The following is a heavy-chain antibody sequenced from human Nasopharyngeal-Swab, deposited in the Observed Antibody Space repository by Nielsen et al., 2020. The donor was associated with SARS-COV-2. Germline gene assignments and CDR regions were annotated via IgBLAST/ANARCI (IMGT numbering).Heavy chain of an antibody. CDR3: ARLPSAYPYYNDMDV. D-gene: IGHD2-21*01. CDR2: IYGCDSDT. V-gene: IGHV5-51*01. Sequence: GGSLRLSCQGSGYTFTTYWIGWVRQMPGKGLEWMGIIYGCDSDTRYSPSFQGQVTISADKSSNTAYLQWSSLKASDTAIYYCARLPSAYPYYNDMDVWGQGTTVIVSA. J-gene: IGHJ6*01. CDR1: GYTFTTYW.